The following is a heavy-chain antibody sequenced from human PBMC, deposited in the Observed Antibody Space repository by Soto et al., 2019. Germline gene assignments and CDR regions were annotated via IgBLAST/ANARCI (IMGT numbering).Heavy chain of an antibody. CDR2: IIPIFGTA. Sequence: VQLVESGGGLVQPGGSLRLSCAASGFTFSSYAISWVRQAPGQGLEWMGGIIPIFGTANYAQKFQGRVTITADKSTSTAYMELSSLRSEDTAVYYCARRKGGLEGNYGMDVWGQGTTVTVSS. J-gene: IGHJ6*02. CDR1: GFTFSSYA. D-gene: IGHD1-26*01. V-gene: IGHV1-69*06. CDR3: ARRKGGLEGNYGMDV.